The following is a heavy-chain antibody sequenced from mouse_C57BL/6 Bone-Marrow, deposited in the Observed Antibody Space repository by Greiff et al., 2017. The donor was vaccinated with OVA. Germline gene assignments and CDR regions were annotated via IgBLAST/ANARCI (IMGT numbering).Heavy chain of an antibody. D-gene: IGHD1-3*01. Sequence: QVQLKESGAELARPGASVKMSCKASGYTFTSYTMHWVKQRPGQGLEWIGYINPSSGYTKYNQKFKDKATLTADKSSSTAYMQLSSLTSEDSAVYYCARGLVGAMDYWGQGTSVTVSS. J-gene: IGHJ4*01. CDR3: ARGLVGAMDY. CDR2: INPSSGYT. CDR1: GYTFTSYT. V-gene: IGHV1-4*01.